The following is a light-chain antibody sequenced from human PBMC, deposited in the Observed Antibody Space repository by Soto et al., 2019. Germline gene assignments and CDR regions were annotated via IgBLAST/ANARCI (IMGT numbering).Light chain of an antibody. CDR3: QQYSSSLLT. CDR2: KAS. V-gene: IGKV1-5*03. J-gene: IGKJ4*01. CDR1: QSINTW. Sequence: DIQMSQSPSTLYASLGDRVTVTCRASQSINTWLAWYQQKPGKAPKLLMYKASTLQSGVPSRFSGNGSGTEFTLTISSLQPDDLAIYYCQQYSSSLLTFGGGTKVDNK.